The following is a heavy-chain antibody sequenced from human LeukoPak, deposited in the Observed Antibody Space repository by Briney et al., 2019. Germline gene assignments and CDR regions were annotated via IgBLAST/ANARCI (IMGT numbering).Heavy chain of an antibody. V-gene: IGHV1-2*02. CDR1: GYTFTDYY. CDR2: INPNSGGT. D-gene: IGHD3-10*01. J-gene: IGHJ5*02. Sequence: GASVKVSCKTSGYTFTDYYIHWVRQAPGQGPEWMGWINPNSGGTNYAQNLQGRVTMTRDTPISTAYMELSRLRSDDTAVYYCARDYERIIMVRGVPLSPQTVFDPWGQGTLVTVSS. CDR3: ARDYERIIMVRGVPLSPQTVFDP.